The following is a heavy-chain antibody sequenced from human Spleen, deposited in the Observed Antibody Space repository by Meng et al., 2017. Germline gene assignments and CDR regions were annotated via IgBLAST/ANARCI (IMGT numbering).Heavy chain of an antibody. V-gene: IGHV3-53*01. CDR3: AKCRYSYGYENDY. Sequence: GESLKISCAASGFTVSHNYMSWVRQAPGKGLEWVSVIYSGGNTYYADSVKGRFTISRDNSKNTVFLQINSLRAEDTAVYYCAKCRYSYGYENDYWGQGTLVTVSS. J-gene: IGHJ4*02. CDR1: GFTVSHNY. CDR2: IYSGGNT. D-gene: IGHD5-18*01.